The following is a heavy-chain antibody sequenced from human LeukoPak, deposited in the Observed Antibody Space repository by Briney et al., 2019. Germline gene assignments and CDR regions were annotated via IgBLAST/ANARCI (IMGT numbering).Heavy chain of an antibody. J-gene: IGHJ5*02. Sequence: ASVTVSCKASGGTFSSYAISWVRQAPGQGLEWVGGIIPIFGTANYAKNLQGRVTMTRDTSTSTVYMELRRLRSEDTAVYSCARADCGGDSSGYKWFDPWGQGTLVTVSS. CDR2: IIPIFGTA. V-gene: IGHV1-69*05. D-gene: IGHD3-22*01. CDR1: GGTFSSYA. CDR3: ARADCGGDSSGYKWFDP.